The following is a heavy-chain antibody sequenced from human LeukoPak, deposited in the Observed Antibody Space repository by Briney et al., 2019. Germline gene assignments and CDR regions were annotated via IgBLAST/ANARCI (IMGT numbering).Heavy chain of an antibody. CDR2: IKQDESEK. V-gene: IGHV3-7*03. Sequence: GGSLRLSCAASGFTFSSYWMSWVRQAPGKGLEWVANIKQDESEKYYVDSVKGRFTISRDNAKNSLYLQMNSLRAEDTAVYYCARPGGDTAMAIDYWGQGTLVTVSS. J-gene: IGHJ4*02. CDR3: ARPGGDTAMAIDY. D-gene: IGHD5-18*01. CDR1: GFTFSSYW.